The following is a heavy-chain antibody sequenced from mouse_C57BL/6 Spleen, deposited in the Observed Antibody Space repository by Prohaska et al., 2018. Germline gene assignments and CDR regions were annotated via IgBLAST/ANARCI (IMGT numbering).Heavy chain of an antibody. CDR2: IYPSDSET. CDR3: AREGGYYYAMDY. V-gene: IGHV1-61*01. J-gene: IGHJ4*01. Sequence: QVQLQQPGAELVRPGSSVKLSCKASGYTFTSYWMDWVKQRPGQGLEWIGNIYPSDSETHYNQKFKDKATLTVDKSSSTAYMQLSSLTSEDSAVYYCAREGGYYYAMDYWGQGTSVTVSS. CDR1: GYTFTSYW.